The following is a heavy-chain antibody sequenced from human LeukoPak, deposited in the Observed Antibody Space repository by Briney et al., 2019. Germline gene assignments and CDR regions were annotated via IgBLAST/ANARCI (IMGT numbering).Heavy chain of an antibody. CDR2: IKQDGREK. D-gene: IGHD1-26*01. Sequence: GGSLRLSCAASGFTFSRYWMSWVRQAPGKGLEWVANIKQDGREKYYVDPVRGRFTISRDNAENSLYLQMSSLRAEDTAVYYCASFIGGSYSHFDYWGQGTLVTVSS. CDR3: ASFIGGSYSHFDY. V-gene: IGHV3-7*05. J-gene: IGHJ4*02. CDR1: GFTFSRYW.